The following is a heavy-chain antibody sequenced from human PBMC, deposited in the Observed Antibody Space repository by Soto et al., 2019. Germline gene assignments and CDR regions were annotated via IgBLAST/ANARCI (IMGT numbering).Heavy chain of an antibody. V-gene: IGHV1-69*13. Sequence: SVKVSCKASGYTFTSYGISWVRQAPGQGLEWMGGIIPIFGTANYAQKFQGRVTITADESTSTAYMELSSLRSEDTAVYYCARESRYCSGGSCYFLPGIDYWGQGTLVTVPS. CDR3: ARESRYCSGGSCYFLPGIDY. CDR2: IIPIFGTA. CDR1: GYTFTSYG. J-gene: IGHJ4*02. D-gene: IGHD2-15*01.